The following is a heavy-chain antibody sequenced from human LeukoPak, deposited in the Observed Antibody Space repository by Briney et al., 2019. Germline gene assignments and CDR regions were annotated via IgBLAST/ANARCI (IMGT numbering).Heavy chain of an antibody. Sequence: SETLSLTCTVFGGTISSYYWNWIRQPPGKGLEWIGYIHDSGSTKYNPSLKSRVAISVDTSKNQFSLKLSSVTAADTAVYYCARVSGGTYPDYWGQGTLVTVSP. CDR2: IHDSGST. J-gene: IGHJ4*02. D-gene: IGHD1-26*01. CDR3: ARVSGGTYPDY. CDR1: GGTISSYY. V-gene: IGHV4-59*01.